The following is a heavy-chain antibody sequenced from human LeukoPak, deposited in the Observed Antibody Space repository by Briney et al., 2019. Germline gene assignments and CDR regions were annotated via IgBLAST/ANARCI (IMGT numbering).Heavy chain of an antibody. CDR2: IYYSGST. CDR3: ARVWFGELLFDY. Sequence: PSETLSLTCTVSGVSISSGNYYWRWLRQPPGKGLEWIGYIYYSGSTYYNPSLKSRVTISVDTSKNQFSLKLSSVTAADTAVYYCARVWFGELLFDYWGQGTLVTVSS. D-gene: IGHD3-10*01. CDR1: GVSISSGNYY. V-gene: IGHV4-30-4*01. J-gene: IGHJ4*02.